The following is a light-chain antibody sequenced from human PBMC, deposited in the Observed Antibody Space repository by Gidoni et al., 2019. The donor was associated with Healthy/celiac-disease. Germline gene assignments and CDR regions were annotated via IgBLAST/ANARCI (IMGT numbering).Light chain of an antibody. Sequence: ESVMTQTPLSLSVTPGQPASISCKSSQSLLHSDGKTYLYWYLQKPGQSPLLLIYEVSRRFSGVPDRFSGSGSGTDFPLKISRVEAEDVGVYYCMQGIHLWTFGQGTKVEIK. J-gene: IGKJ1*01. CDR1: QSLLHSDGKTY. V-gene: IGKV2-29*02. CDR3: MQGIHLWT. CDR2: EVS.